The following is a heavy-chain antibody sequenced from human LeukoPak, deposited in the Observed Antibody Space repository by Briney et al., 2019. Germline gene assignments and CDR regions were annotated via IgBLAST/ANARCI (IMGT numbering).Heavy chain of an antibody. V-gene: IGHV1-69*13. Sequence: SVKVSCKASGYTFTSYAISWVRQAPGQGLEWMGGIIPIFGTANYAQKFQGRVTITADESTSTAYMELSSLRSEDTAVYYCAAADSSVSPFDYWGQGTLVTVSS. CDR3: AAADSSVSPFDY. J-gene: IGHJ4*02. CDR2: IIPIFGTA. D-gene: IGHD3-22*01. CDR1: GYTFTSYA.